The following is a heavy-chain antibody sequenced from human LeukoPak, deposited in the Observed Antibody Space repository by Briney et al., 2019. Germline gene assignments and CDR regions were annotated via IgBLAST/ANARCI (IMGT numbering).Heavy chain of an antibody. CDR1: GYTFTSYA. V-gene: IGHV7-4-1*02. J-gene: IGHJ5*02. D-gene: IGHD3-10*01. CDR3: ARDLIDSGSGTYYGGNWFDP. CDR2: INTNTGNP. Sequence: ASVKASCKASGYTFTSYAMNWVRQAPGQGLEWMGWINTNTGNPTYAQGFTGRFVFSLDTSVSTAYLQISSLKAEDTAVYFCARDLIDSGSGTYYGGNWFDPWGQGTLVTVSS.